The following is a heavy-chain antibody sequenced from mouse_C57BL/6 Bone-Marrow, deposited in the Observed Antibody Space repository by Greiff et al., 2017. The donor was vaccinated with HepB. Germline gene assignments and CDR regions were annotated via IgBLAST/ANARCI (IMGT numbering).Heavy chain of an antibody. CDR1: GYTFTSYW. J-gene: IGHJ2*01. Sequence: QVQLQQPGAELVRPGTSVKLSCKASGYTFTSYWMHWVKQRPGQGLEWIGVIDPSDSYTNYNQKFKGKATLTVDTSSSTAYMQLSSLTSEDSAVYYCAREDYAPYYLDYWGQGTTLTVSS. CDR3: AREDYAPYYLDY. V-gene: IGHV1-59*01. CDR2: IDPSDSYT. D-gene: IGHD2-4*01.